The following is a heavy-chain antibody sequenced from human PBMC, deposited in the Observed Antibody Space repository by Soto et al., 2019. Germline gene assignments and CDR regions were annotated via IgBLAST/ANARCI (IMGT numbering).Heavy chain of an antibody. Sequence: QVQLVQSGAEVKKPGSSVKVSCKASGGTFSSYAISWVRQAPGQGLEWMGGIIPIFGTANYAQKFQGRVTITADESTSTAYMELSSVRSEDTAVYYCAIRYCSSTSCYTPYYYYGMDVWGQGTTVTVSS. CDR3: AIRYCSSTSCYTPYYYYGMDV. D-gene: IGHD2-2*02. V-gene: IGHV1-69*01. J-gene: IGHJ6*02. CDR2: IIPIFGTA. CDR1: GGTFSSYA.